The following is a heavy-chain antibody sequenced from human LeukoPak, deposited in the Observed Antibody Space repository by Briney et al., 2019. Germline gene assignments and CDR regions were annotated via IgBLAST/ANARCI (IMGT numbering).Heavy chain of an antibody. CDR1: GFIFLSYG. V-gene: IGHV3-30*02. CDR2: IRYDGSNK. J-gene: IGHJ4*02. CDR3: AKGRHGYSGYDYPY. Sequence: GGSLRLSCAASGFIFLSYGMHWVRQALGKGLEWVAFIRYDGSNKYYADPVKGRFTISRDNSKNTLYLQMNSLRAEDTAMYYCAKGRHGYSGYDYPYWGQGTLVTVSS. D-gene: IGHD5-12*01.